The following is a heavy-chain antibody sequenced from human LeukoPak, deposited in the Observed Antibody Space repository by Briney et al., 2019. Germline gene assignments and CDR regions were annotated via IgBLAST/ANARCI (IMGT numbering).Heavy chain of an antibody. Sequence: GRSLSLFYAASGFAFSRYGMHWVRQAPGKGLEGVALISHDGTNRNHADSVKGRFTISRDNSNNTLYLQMSSLRAEDTAVYYCAKGLCALDYWGQGAMVTVSS. J-gene: IGHJ4*02. V-gene: IGHV3-30*18. CDR1: GFAFSRYG. CDR2: ISHDGTNR. D-gene: IGHD3-10*02. CDR3: AKGLCALDY.